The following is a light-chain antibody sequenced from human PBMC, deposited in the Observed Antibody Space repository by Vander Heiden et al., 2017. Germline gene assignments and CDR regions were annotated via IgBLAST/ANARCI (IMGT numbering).Light chain of an antibody. V-gene: IGLV3-25*03. J-gene: IGLJ3*02. CDR1: ALPNHD. CDR2: KNN. Sequence: SYELPQPPSMSVSPGQTARITCSGDALPNHDAYWYQQKPGQAPVLVIDKNNERPSRIPGRFSGSSSGTTVTLTISGVQAEDEANYYCHSADSSGTSDVFGGGTKLTVL. CDR3: HSADSSGTSDV.